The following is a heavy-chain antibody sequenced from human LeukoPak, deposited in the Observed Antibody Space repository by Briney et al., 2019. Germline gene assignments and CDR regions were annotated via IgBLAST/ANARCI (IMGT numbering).Heavy chain of an antibody. V-gene: IGHV3-33*01. J-gene: IGHJ3*02. Sequence: GGSLRLSCAASGFTFSSYGMHWVRQAPGKGREWVAVIWYDGSNKYYADSVKGRFTISRDNSKNTLYLQMNSLRAEDTAVYYCARDHGSGSSGAFDIWGQGTMVTVSS. D-gene: IGHD3-10*01. CDR1: GFTFSSYG. CDR2: IWYDGSNK. CDR3: ARDHGSGSSGAFDI.